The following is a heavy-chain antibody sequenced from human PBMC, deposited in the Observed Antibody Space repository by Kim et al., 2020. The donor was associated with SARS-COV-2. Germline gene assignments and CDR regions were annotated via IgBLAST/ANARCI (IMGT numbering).Heavy chain of an antibody. Sequence: GESLKISCKGSGYSFTSYWIGWVRQMPGKGLEWMGIIYPGDSDTRYSPSFQGQVTISADKSISTAYLQWSSLKASDTAMYYCARQWGVRGVIMGAYGMDVWGQGTTVTVSS. CDR2: IYPGDSDT. V-gene: IGHV5-51*01. CDR3: ARQWGVRGVIMGAYGMDV. D-gene: IGHD3-10*01. CDR1: GYSFTSYW. J-gene: IGHJ6*02.